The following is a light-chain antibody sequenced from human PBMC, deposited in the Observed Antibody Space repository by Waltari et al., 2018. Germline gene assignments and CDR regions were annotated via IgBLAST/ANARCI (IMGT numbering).Light chain of an antibody. Sequence: SYELTQPPSVSVSPGQTARITCSGDALPKKSAYWYQQRSGQAPVLVIYEDRKRPSGIPERFSGPSSGTMATLTIRGAQVEDEADYYGYSADSSGNDWVFGGGTKLTVL. CDR3: YSADSSGNDWV. J-gene: IGLJ3*02. CDR1: ALPKKS. V-gene: IGLV3-10*01. CDR2: EDR.